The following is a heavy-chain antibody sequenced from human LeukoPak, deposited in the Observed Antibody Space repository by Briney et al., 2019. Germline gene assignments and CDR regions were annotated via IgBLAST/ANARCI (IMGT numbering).Heavy chain of an antibody. CDR1: GGSISSYY. J-gene: IGHJ4*02. CDR3: ATVAVIRGVTYFDY. V-gene: IGHV4-59*01. CDR2: IYYSGST. Sequence: SETLSLTCTVSGGSISSYYWSWIRQPPGKGLEWIGYIYYSGSTNYNPSLKSRVTISVDTSKNQFSLKLRSVTAADTAVYYCATVAVIRGVTYFDYWGQGTLVTVSS. D-gene: IGHD3-10*01.